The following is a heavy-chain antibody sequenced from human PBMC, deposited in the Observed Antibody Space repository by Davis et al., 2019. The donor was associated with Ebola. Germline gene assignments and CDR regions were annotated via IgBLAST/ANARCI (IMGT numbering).Heavy chain of an antibody. V-gene: IGHV3-11*01. Sequence: GGSLRLSCAASGFTFSDYYMSWIRQAPGKGLEWVSYIRSSSSTIYYADSVKGRFTISRDNAKNSLYLQMNSLRAEDTALYHCAREGRSSSGPSIIYYYYYGMDVWGQGTTVTVSS. CDR1: GFTFSDYY. CDR2: IRSSSSTI. CDR3: AREGRSSSGPSIIYYYYYGMDV. D-gene: IGHD6-6*01. J-gene: IGHJ6*02.